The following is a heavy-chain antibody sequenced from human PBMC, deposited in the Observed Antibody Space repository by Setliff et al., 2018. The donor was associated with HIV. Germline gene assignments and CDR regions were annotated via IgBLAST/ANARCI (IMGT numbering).Heavy chain of an antibody. J-gene: IGHJ3*02. CDR1: GFTFISYG. Sequence: GGSLRLSCAVSGFTFISYGMYWVRQAPGKGLEWVAFIRYDGSYRYYVDSVKGRFTISRDNSKNTMFLQMNSLRVEDTAIYYCAKDALALRASALGATSASDIWGQGTMVTVSS. CDR2: IRYDGSYR. D-gene: IGHD1-26*01. V-gene: IGHV3-30*02. CDR3: AKDALALRASALGATSASDI.